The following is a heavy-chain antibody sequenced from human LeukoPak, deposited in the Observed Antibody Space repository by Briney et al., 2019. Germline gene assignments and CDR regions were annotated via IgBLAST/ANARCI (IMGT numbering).Heavy chain of an antibody. Sequence: SETLSLTCAVYGGSFSGYYWSWIRQPPGKGLEWIGEINHRGSTNYNPSLKSRVTISVDTSKNQFSLKLSSVTAADTAVYYCASGGDSSSSAWFDPWGQGTLVTVSS. CDR2: INHRGST. D-gene: IGHD6-6*01. CDR3: ASGGDSSSSAWFDP. CDR1: GGSFSGYY. V-gene: IGHV4-34*01. J-gene: IGHJ5*02.